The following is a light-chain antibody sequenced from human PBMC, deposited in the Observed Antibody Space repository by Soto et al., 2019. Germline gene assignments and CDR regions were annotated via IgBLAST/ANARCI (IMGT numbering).Light chain of an antibody. J-gene: IGKJ1*01. V-gene: IGKV1-5*01. CDR2: DVS. CDR3: QQYDSYSWT. Sequence: DIQMTQSPSTLSASVGERVTITCRASKSVSNWLAWYQQKPGKAPNLLIYDVSSLESGVPSRFIGSGSGTEFILTISSLQPDDFATYYCQQYDSYSWTFGQGTKV. CDR1: KSVSNW.